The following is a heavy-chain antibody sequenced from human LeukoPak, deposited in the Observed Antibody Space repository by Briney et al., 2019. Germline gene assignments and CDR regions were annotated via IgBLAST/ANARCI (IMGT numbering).Heavy chain of an antibody. V-gene: IGHV4-59*08. CDR1: GGSINNYY. D-gene: IGHD3-10*01. CDR2: MYNSGST. J-gene: IGHJ4*02. Sequence: SETLSLTCTVSGGSINNYYWSWIRQPPGKGLEWIGYMYNSGSTNYNPSLKSRVTISVDTSKNQFSLKLSSVTAADTAVYYCARYFSGHDYWGREPWSPSPQ. CDR3: ARYFSGHDY.